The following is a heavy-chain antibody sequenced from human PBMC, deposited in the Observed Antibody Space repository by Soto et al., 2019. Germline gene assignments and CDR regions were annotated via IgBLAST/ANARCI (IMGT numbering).Heavy chain of an antibody. CDR3: ARGGAQYYYYYYGTDV. Sequence: QVQVQQWGAGLLKPSETLSLTCAVYGGSFSGYYWSWIRQPPGKGLEWIGEINHSGSTNYNPSLKSRVTISVDTSKNQFSLKLSSVPAADTAVYYCARGGAQYYYYYYGTDVWGQGTTVTVSS. CDR2: INHSGST. J-gene: IGHJ6*02. CDR1: GGSFSGYY. V-gene: IGHV4-34*01. D-gene: IGHD3-16*01.